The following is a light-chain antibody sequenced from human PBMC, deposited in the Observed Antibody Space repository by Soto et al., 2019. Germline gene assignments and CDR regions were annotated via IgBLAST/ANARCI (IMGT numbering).Light chain of an antibody. V-gene: IGKV3-20*01. CDR1: QTVYNGF. Sequence: ENVLTQSPGTLSLSPGERATLSCRASQTVYNGFLAWYQQKPGQAPRLLIYGASSRATGIPDRFSGSGSGTDFTLTISSLEPEDFVVYYCQQYVSSPRTFGQGTKVEI. CDR2: GAS. CDR3: QQYVSSPRT. J-gene: IGKJ1*01.